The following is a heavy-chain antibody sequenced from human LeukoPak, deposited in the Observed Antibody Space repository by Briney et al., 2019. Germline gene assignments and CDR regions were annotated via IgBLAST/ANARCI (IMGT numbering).Heavy chain of an antibody. Sequence: GRSLRLSCTASGFTFGDYAMSWVRQAPGKGLXXXXXXXSKAYGGTTEYAASVKGRFTISRDDSKSIAYLQMNSLKTEDTAVYYCTRDLCSGGSCYHDYFDYWGQGTLVTVSS. D-gene: IGHD2-15*01. V-gene: IGHV3-49*04. CDR2: XXSKAYGGTT. J-gene: IGHJ4*02. CDR3: TRDLCSGGSCYHDYFDY. CDR1: GFTFGDYA.